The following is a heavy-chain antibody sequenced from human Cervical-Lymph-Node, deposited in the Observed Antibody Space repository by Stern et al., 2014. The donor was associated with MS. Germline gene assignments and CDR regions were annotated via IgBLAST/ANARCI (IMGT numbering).Heavy chain of an antibody. CDR2: ISSSSGYI. V-gene: IGHV3-21*01. CDR1: GFTFSTYS. J-gene: IGHJ4*02. D-gene: IGHD3-10*01. Sequence: EVQLVQSGGGLVKPGGSLRLSCAASGFTFSTYSMNWVRQAPGKGLEWVSSISSSSGYIYYADSVKVRFTISRDNAKNSLYLQMNSLRAEDTAVYYCARDTITMVRGGYYFDYWGQGTLVTVSS. CDR3: ARDTITMVRGGYYFDY.